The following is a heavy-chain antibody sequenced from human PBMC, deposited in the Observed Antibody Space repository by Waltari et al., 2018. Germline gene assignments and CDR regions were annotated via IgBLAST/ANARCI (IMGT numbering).Heavy chain of an antibody. CDR3: ARERWWSPAGDY. J-gene: IGHJ4*02. D-gene: IGHD2-8*02. CDR2: IKQDGSEK. V-gene: IGHV3-7*01. CDR1: GFTFSRYW. Sequence: EVQLVESGGGLVQPGGSLRLSCAASGFTFSRYWMSWVRQAPGKGLEWVANIKQDGSEKYYVDSVKGRFTISRDNAKNSLYLQMNSLRAEDTAVYYCARERWWSPAGDYWGQGTLVTVSS.